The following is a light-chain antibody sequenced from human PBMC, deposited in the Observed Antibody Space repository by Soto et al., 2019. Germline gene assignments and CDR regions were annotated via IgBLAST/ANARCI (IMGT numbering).Light chain of an antibody. CDR3: QSYDSSQEGV. V-gene: IGLV1-40*01. Sequence: QAVVTQPPSVSGAPGQRVTISCTGSSSNIGAGYDVHWYQQLPGTAPKLLIYGNSNRPSGVPDRFSGSKSGTSASLAITGLQAEDEADYYCQSYDSSQEGVFGGGTKLTVL. CDR1: SSNIGAGYD. CDR2: GNS. J-gene: IGLJ2*01.